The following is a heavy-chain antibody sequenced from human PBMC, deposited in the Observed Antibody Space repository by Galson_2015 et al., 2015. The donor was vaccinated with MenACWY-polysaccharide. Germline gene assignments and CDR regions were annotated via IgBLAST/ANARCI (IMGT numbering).Heavy chain of an antibody. D-gene: IGHD4-17*01. J-gene: IGHJ4*02. Sequence: SLRLSCAASGFTVSNNYMNWFRQTPEKGLERVSLIYSGGSTHYADSVKGRFTISRDSSKNTLYLQMNSLRAEDTAWHYCASNGDQGYWGQGTLVTVSS. V-gene: IGHV3-53*01. CDR1: GFTVSNNY. CDR3: ASNGDQGY. CDR2: IYSGGST.